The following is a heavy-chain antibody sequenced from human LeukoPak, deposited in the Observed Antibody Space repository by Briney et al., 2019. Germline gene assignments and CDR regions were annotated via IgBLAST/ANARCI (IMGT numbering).Heavy chain of an antibody. CDR3: SRGALFYIAVAGRGDAFDI. CDR1: GGSISSRNW. D-gene: IGHD6-19*01. Sequence: PSETLSLTCVVSGGSISSRNWWSWVRQPPGKGLEWIGEINHSGNTNYNPSLKSRVTISVDTSKNQFSLKLSSVTAADTAVYYCSRGALFYIAVAGRGDAFDIWGQGTMVTVSS. V-gene: IGHV4-4*02. CDR2: INHSGNT. J-gene: IGHJ3*02.